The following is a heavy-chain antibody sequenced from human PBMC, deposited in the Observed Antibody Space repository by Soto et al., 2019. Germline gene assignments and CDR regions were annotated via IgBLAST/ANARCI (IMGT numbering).Heavy chain of an antibody. V-gene: IGHV1-18*01. D-gene: IGHD3-10*01. CDR1: GYTFSSYG. J-gene: IGHJ6*02. CDR2: ISAYNGNT. CDR3: ARDHDFGSGSYASLYYYNYGMDV. Sequence: QVQLVQSGAEVKKPGASVKVSCKALGYTFSSYGISWVRQAPGQGLEWMGWISAYNGNTNYAQKVQGRVTMTTETSTGTAXXXLXXLRSDDTAVYYCARDHDFGSGSYASLYYYNYGMDVWGQGTPVTVSS.